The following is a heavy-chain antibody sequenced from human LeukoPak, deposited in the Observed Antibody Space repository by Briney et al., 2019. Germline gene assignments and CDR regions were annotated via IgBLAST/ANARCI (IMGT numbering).Heavy chain of an antibody. CDR1: GFTVSSNY. Sequence: SGGSLRLSCTASGFTVSSNYMSWVRQPPGKGLEWVSVIYTGGSTYYADSVKGRITISRDNSKNTVYLQLNSLRAEDTAVYYCAKDSHYDSSGYYYVTWTYFDYWGQGTLVTVSS. D-gene: IGHD3-22*01. CDR3: AKDSHYDSSGYYYVTWTYFDY. J-gene: IGHJ4*02. CDR2: IYTGGST. V-gene: IGHV3-53*01.